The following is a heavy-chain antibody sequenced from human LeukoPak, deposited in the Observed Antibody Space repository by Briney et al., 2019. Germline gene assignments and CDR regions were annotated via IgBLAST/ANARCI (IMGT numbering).Heavy chain of an antibody. V-gene: IGHV4-30-4*01. CDR2: IYYSGST. Sequence: SQTLSLTCTVPGGSISSGDYYWSWIRQPPGKGLEWIGYIYYSGSTYYNPSLKSRVTISVDTSKNQFSLKLSSVTAADTAVYYCARGVQLLWFGELLPYFDYWGQGTLVTVSS. D-gene: IGHD3-10*01. CDR1: GGSISSGDYY. CDR3: ARGVQLLWFGELLPYFDY. J-gene: IGHJ4*02.